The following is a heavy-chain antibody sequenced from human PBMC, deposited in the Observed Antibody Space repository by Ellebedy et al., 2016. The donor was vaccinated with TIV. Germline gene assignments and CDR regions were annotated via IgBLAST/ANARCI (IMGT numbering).Heavy chain of an antibody. D-gene: IGHD2-15*01. CDR1: GGSISSYY. V-gene: IGHV4-59*01. J-gene: IGHJ4*02. CDR3: ATACSGGSCYVGFDY. Sequence: SETLSLTXTVSGGSISSYYWSWIRQPPGKGLEWIGYIYYSGSTNYNPSLKSRVTISVDTSKNQFSLKLSSVTAADTAVYYCATACSGGSCYVGFDYWGQGTLVTVSS. CDR2: IYYSGST.